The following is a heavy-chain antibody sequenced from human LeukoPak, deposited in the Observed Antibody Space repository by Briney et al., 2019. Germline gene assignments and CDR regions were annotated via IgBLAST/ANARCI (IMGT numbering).Heavy chain of an antibody. CDR1: GGSISSYY. CDR2: IYYSGST. Sequence: SETLSLTCTLSGGSISSYYWRWIRQPPGKGLEWIGYIYYSGSTNYNPSLKSRVTISVDTSKNQFSLKLSSVTAADTAVYYCARGLRFLEWLFEASWFDPWGQGTLVSVSS. D-gene: IGHD3-3*01. CDR3: ARGLRFLEWLFEASWFDP. J-gene: IGHJ5*02. V-gene: IGHV4-59*01.